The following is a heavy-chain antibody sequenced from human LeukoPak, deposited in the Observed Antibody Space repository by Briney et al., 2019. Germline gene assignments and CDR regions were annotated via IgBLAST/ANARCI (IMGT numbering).Heavy chain of an antibody. V-gene: IGHV3-7*01. D-gene: IGHD2-2*01. CDR3: ARGDLLVVPAANFDY. CDR2: IKQDGSEK. Sequence: GGSLRLSCAASGFTFSSYWMSWVRQAPGKGLEWVASIKQDGSEKYYVDSVKGRFTISRDNAKNSLYLQMNSLRAEDTAVYYCARGDLLVVPAANFDYWGQGTLVTVSS. J-gene: IGHJ4*02. CDR1: GFTFSSYW.